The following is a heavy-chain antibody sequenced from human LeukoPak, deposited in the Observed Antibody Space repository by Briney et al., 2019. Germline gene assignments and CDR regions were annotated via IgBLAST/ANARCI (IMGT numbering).Heavy chain of an antibody. CDR2: ICGHGISI. J-gene: IGHJ4*02. D-gene: IGHD5-12*01. CDR3: VAQRGYSGYVVQGYFDY. CDR1: GFTFSNYA. Sequence: GGSLRLSCEASGFTFSNYAMSWVRQAPGKGLEWVSGICGHGISIYYADSVKGRFTISRDNSKSTLYLVMNSLRAEDTAVYYCVAQRGYSGYVVQGYFDYWAREPWSPSPQ. V-gene: IGHV3-23*01.